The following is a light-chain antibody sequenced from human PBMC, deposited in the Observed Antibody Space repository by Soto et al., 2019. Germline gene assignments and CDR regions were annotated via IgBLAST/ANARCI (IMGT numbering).Light chain of an antibody. CDR2: EVS. J-gene: IGLJ1*01. Sequence: QSVLTQPPSVSGSPGQSVATSCTGTSSDVGSYNRVSWYQQPPGTAPKVMIYEVSNRPSGVPDRFSGSKSGNTASLTISGLQAEDEADYYCSSYTSSNTYVFGTGTKVTVL. CDR3: SSYTSSNTYV. V-gene: IGLV2-18*02. CDR1: SSDVGSYNR.